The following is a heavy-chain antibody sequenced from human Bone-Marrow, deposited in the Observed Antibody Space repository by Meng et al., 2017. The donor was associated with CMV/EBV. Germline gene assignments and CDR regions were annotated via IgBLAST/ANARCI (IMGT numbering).Heavy chain of an antibody. D-gene: IGHD3-22*01. V-gene: IGHV4-4*02. Sequence: SETLSLTCDVSGDSVSNRNWWTWVRQPPGKGLEWIGEIDHSGNTNYNPSLNNQVSVSADKARNQFSLKLSSVTAADTAVYYCARDRLTQDYDSSGYYRDAFDIWGQGTMVTVSS. CDR1: GDSVSNRNW. CDR3: ARDRLTQDYDSSGYYRDAFDI. J-gene: IGHJ3*02. CDR2: IDHSGNT.